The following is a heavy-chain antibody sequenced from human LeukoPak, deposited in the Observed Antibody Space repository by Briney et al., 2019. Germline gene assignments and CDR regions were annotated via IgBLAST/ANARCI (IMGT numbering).Heavy chain of an antibody. CDR1: GYTLTSYG. CDR2: INAYSGKT. Sequence: ASVKVSCRASGYTLTSYGITWVRQAPGQGLEWMGWINAYSGKTNYAQKHQGRVTMTTDTSTSTAYMELRSLRSDDTAVYYCARRLDYYDISGYHTLDYWGQGTLVTVSS. CDR3: ARRLDYYDISGYHTLDY. D-gene: IGHD3-22*01. J-gene: IGHJ4*02. V-gene: IGHV1-18*01.